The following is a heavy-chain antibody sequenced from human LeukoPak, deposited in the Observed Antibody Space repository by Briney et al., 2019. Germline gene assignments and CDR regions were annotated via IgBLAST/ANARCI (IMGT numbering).Heavy chain of an antibody. CDR1: GFTFNSYA. J-gene: IGHJ4*02. CDR2: ISYDGSNK. Sequence: PGRSLRLSCAASGFTFNSYAMHWVRQAPGKGLEGVAVISYDGSNKYHADSVKGRFTISRYNSKNTLYLQMNGLRAEETAVYYCARGPQVVPAAISGYFDYWGQGTLVTVSP. CDR3: ARGPQVVPAAISGYFDY. V-gene: IGHV3-30-3*01. D-gene: IGHD2-2*02.